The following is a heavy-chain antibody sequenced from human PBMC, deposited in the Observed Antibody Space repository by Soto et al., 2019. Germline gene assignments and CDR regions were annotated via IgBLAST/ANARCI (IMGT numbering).Heavy chain of an antibody. CDR2: IYYSGST. J-gene: IGHJ6*02. D-gene: IGHD3-3*01. CDR1: GGSVSSGSYY. V-gene: IGHV4-61*01. Sequence: QVKLQESGPGLVKPSETLSLTCTVSGGSVSSGSYYWSWIRQPPGKGLEWIGYIYYSGSTNYNPSLKSRVAISVDTSKNQFSLMMSSVTSAESAVYYCARSPWHPKEWVWGQGTTVTVSS. CDR3: ARSPWHPKEWV.